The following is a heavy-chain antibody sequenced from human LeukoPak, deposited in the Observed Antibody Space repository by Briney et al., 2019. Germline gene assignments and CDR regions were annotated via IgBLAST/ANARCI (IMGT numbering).Heavy chain of an antibody. J-gene: IGHJ4*02. Sequence: ASVKVSCKASGYIFTSYYMHWVRQAPGQGLEWMGIINPSGCSTSYTQKFQGRVTMTRDTSTSTVYMELSSLRSEDTAVYYCAREIGDSTAMDHPDYWGQGTLVTVSS. V-gene: IGHV1-46*01. CDR2: INPSGCST. D-gene: IGHD5-18*01. CDR3: AREIGDSTAMDHPDY. CDR1: GYIFTSYY.